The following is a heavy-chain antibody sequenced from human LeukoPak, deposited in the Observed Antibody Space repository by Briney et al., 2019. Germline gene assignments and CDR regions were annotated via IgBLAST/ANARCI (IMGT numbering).Heavy chain of an antibody. Sequence: GGSLRLSCAASGFTFSNAWMNWVRQAPGKGLEWVGRIKTIADGGTTDYAAPVKGRFTISRDDSKSTLYLQMNSLKTEDTALYYCTTAGGDFDYRGQGTLVTVSS. CDR2: IKTIADGGTT. J-gene: IGHJ4*02. D-gene: IGHD3-16*01. CDR1: GFTFSNAW. CDR3: TTAGGDFDY. V-gene: IGHV3-15*01.